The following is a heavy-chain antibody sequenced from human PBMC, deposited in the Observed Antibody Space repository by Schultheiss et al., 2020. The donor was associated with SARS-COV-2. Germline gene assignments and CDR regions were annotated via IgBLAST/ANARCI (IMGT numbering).Heavy chain of an antibody. J-gene: IGHJ5*02. Sequence: ALVKVSCKASGYTFTSYGISWVRQAPGQGLEWMGWINPNSGGTNYAQKFQGRVTMTRDTSISTAYMELSRLRSDDTAVYYCARDGFSQYQLLSNPGPWGQGTLVTVSS. D-gene: IGHD2-2*01. CDR2: INPNSGGT. CDR3: ARDGFSQYQLLSNPGP. CDR1: GYTFTSYG. V-gene: IGHV1-2*02.